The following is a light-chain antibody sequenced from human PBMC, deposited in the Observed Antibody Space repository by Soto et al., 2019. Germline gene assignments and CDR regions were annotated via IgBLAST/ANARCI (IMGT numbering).Light chain of an antibody. J-gene: IGLJ1*01. V-gene: IGLV3-21*02. CDR2: DDS. CDR3: QVWDTTSDQGV. CDR1: NVGSKS. Sequence: SYELTQPPSVSVAPGQTATVTCGGNNVGSKSVHWYQQKLGQAPVLVVYDDSDRPSGIPERFSGSNSGNTATLTISRVEAGDEADYYCQVWDTTSDQGVFGTGTKVTVL.